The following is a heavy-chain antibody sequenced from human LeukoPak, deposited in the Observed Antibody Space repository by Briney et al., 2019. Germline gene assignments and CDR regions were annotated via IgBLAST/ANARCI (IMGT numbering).Heavy chain of an antibody. CDR2: IWYDGSNK. Sequence: PGRSLRLSCAASGFTFSSYGMHWVRQAPGKGLEWVAVIWYDGSNKYYADSVKGRSTISRDNSKNTLYLQMNSLRAEDTAVYYCARDGEYCSSTSCSYLFDYWGQGTLVTVSS. V-gene: IGHV3-33*01. D-gene: IGHD2-2*01. CDR3: ARDGEYCSSTSCSYLFDY. J-gene: IGHJ4*02. CDR1: GFTFSSYG.